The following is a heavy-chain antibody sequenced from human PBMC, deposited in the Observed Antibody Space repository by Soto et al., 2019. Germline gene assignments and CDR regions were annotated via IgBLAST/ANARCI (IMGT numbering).Heavy chain of an antibody. J-gene: IGHJ6*02. D-gene: IGHD5-18*01. Sequence: QVQLVQSGAEVKKPGASVKVSCKASGYTFTSYGISWVRQAPGQGREWMGWISAYNGNTHYAQKFQGRVTMTTDTSTSTAYLELRSLRSDDTAVYDCARDPAAMVTYYYYGMDVWGQGTTVTVSS. CDR2: ISAYNGNT. V-gene: IGHV1-18*04. CDR1: GYTFTSYG. CDR3: ARDPAAMVTYYYYGMDV.